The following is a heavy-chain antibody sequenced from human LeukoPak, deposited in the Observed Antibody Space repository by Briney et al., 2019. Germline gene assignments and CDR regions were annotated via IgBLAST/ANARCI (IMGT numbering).Heavy chain of an antibody. CDR1: GGSISSYY. D-gene: IGHD6-13*01. Sequence: PSETLSLTCTVSGGSISSYYWSWIRQPPGKGLEWIGYIYYSGSTNYNPSLKSRVTISVDTSKNQFSLKLSSVTAADTAVYYCARHLIALGSVFDYWGQGTLVTVSS. CDR3: ARHLIALGSVFDY. V-gene: IGHV4-59*08. CDR2: IYYSGST. J-gene: IGHJ4*02.